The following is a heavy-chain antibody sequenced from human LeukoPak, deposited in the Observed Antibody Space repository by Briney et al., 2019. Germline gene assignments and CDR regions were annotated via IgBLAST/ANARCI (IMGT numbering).Heavy chain of an antibody. CDR1: GYTFTSYD. D-gene: IGHD2-2*01. V-gene: IGHV1-8*03. Sequence: ASVKVSCKASGYTFTSYDINWVRQATGQGLEWMGWMNPNSGNTGYAQKFQGRVTITRNTSISTAYMELSSLRSEDTAVYYCARGVSWCSSTSCYAPFDYWGQGTLVTVSS. CDR2: MNPNSGNT. CDR3: ARGVSWCSSTSCYAPFDY. J-gene: IGHJ4*02.